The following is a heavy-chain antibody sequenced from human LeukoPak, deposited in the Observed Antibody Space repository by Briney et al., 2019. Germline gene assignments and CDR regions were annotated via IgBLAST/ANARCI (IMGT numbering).Heavy chain of an antibody. Sequence: SETLSLTCTVSGGSISSYYRSWIRQPPGKGLEWIGSAYYTGSTYYNPSLKSRVTISVDTSKNQFSLKLSSVTAADTAVYYCARTLRYCTNGVCGGDYWGQGTLVTVSS. CDR3: ARTLRYCTNGVCGGDY. CDR1: GGSISSYY. J-gene: IGHJ4*02. CDR2: AYYTGST. V-gene: IGHV4-59*12. D-gene: IGHD2-8*01.